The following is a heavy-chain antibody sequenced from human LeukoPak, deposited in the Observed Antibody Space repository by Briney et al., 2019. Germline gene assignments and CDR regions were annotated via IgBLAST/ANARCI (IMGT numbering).Heavy chain of an antibody. Sequence: EGSLRLSCAASGFTFSIYWMHWVRQAPGKGLVWVSRINTDGSGTIYADSVKGRFTISRDNAKNTLYLQMNSLRAEDTAVYYCARVVPRGDYYGMDVWGQGTTVTVSS. V-gene: IGHV3-74*01. CDR2: INTDGSGT. CDR3: ARVVPRGDYYGMDV. CDR1: GFTFSIYW. J-gene: IGHJ6*01.